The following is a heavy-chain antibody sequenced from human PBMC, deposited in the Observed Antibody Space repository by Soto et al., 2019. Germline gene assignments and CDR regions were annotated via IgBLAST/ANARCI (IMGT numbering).Heavy chain of an antibody. CDR2: IYFRGST. CDR1: GGSISSGHYY. V-gene: IGHV4-30-4*01. D-gene: IGHD3-22*01. CDR3: ARIYDSSGYVDY. Sequence: QVQLQESGPGLVKPSQTLSLTCTVSGGSISSGHYYWSWIRQPPGKGLEWIGNIYFRGSTYYSPSPQGRGTISVDTSKNQFSLKLSSVTAADTAVYYCARIYDSSGYVDYWGQGTLVTVSS. J-gene: IGHJ4*02.